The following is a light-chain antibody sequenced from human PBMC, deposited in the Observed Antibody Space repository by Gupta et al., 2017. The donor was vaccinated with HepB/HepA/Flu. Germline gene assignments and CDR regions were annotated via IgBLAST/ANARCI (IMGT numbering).Light chain of an antibody. J-gene: IGKJ4*01. CDR2: GAY. CDR3: QQYYDWSPLS. Sequence: EIVMTQSPATLSVSPGERATLSCRASQSVRINLGWYQQIPGQPPRLLIYGAYTRASGIPDRFSGSESGTEFTLTISSLQSEDFAVYYCQQYYDWSPLSFGGGTKVAIK. V-gene: IGKV3-15*01. CDR1: QSVRIN.